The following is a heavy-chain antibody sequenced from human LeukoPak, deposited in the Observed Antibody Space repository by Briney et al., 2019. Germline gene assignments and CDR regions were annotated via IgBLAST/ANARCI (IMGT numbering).Heavy chain of an antibody. CDR2: ISGTGTYI. Sequence: GGSLRLSCAASGFAFSSYSMNWVRQAPGKGLEWVSSISGTGTYIYFANSLKGRFSISRDNAENSLFLQMNSLRAEDTAVYFCARASLSEIIAAEAFFDSWGQGNLVTVSS. CDR1: GFAFSSYS. J-gene: IGHJ4*02. V-gene: IGHV3-21*01. CDR3: ARASLSEIIAAEAFFDS. D-gene: IGHD6-13*01.